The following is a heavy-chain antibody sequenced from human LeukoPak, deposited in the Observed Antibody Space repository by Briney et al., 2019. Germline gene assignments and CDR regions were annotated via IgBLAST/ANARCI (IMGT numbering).Heavy chain of an antibody. CDR3: ARAAYDSSGYLTL. CDR2: IWYDGTNK. Sequence: GGSLRLSCAAPGYPFRSYAMHWVHQAPGKGLEWVAVIWYDGTNKYYADSVKGRFTISRDSSKNTLYLQMNSLRAEDTALYYCARAAYDSSGYLTLWGQGTLVTVSS. V-gene: IGHV3-33*01. J-gene: IGHJ4*02. D-gene: IGHD3-22*01. CDR1: GYPFRSYA.